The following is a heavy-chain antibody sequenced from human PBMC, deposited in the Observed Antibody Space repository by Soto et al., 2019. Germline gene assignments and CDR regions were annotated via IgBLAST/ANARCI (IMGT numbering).Heavy chain of an antibody. J-gene: IGHJ6*02. CDR1: GVTFGGFA. Sequence: PXGSLRLSCAASGVTFGGFAMWWVRQAPGKGLDWVCLISWDGGSRYYSDSVKCRFTVSRDNTKNTLYLEMKSLRAEDIAVYYCAKDIGGSTGWYVGIDAWGRGTTVTVSS. CDR2: ISWDGGSR. CDR3: AKDIGGSTGWYVGIDA. D-gene: IGHD6-19*01. V-gene: IGHV3-43D*04.